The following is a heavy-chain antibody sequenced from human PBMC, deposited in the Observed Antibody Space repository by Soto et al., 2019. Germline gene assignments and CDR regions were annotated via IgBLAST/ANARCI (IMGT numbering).Heavy chain of an antibody. CDR2: ISAYNGNT. V-gene: IGHV1-18*01. D-gene: IGHD2-2*01. J-gene: IGHJ6*02. CDR3: ARDGFSQLPIREAYYYGMDV. Sequence: QVQLVQSGAEVKKPGASVKVSCKASGYTFTSYGISWVRQAPGQGLEWMGWISAYNGNTNYAQKLQGRVTMTTDTSTITAYMELRSLRSADTAVYYCARDGFSQLPIREAYYYGMDVWGQGTTVTVSS. CDR1: GYTFTSYG.